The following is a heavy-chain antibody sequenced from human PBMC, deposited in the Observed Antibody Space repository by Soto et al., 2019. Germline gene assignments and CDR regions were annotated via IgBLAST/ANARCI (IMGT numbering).Heavy chain of an antibody. CDR3: EGSWT. Sequence: EVQLLESGGGLVQPGGSLRLSCAVSGFTLTNYAMSWVRQAPGKGLEWVAWISASGDRTDYADSVKGRFTISKDSSKNTLWLEMNSLRAEDSAVYHCEGSWTWGQGTMVTVSS. CDR2: ISASGDRT. CDR1: GFTLTNYA. V-gene: IGHV3-23*01. J-gene: IGHJ3*01. D-gene: IGHD5-12*01.